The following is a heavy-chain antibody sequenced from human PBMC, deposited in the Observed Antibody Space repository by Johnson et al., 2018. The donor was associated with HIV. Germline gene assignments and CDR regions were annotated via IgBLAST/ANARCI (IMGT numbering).Heavy chain of an antibody. CDR1: GFTFSNHH. Sequence: VQLVESGGGVVQPGRSLRLSCAASGFTFSNHHMTWVRQAPGKGLEWVANINRDGSDKYYVDSVEGRFTISRDNAQDSLYLQMNSLRAEDTAVYHCARDRIVGADYDAFDIWGQGTMVTVSS. J-gene: IGHJ3*02. CDR3: ARDRIVGADYDAFDI. D-gene: IGHD1-26*01. V-gene: IGHV3-7*01. CDR2: INRDGSDK.